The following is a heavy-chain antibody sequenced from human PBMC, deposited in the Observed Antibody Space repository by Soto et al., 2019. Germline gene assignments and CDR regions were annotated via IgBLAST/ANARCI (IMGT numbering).Heavy chain of an antibody. CDR1: GFTFSSYA. V-gene: IGHV3-23*01. Sequence: EVQLLESGGGLVQPGGSLRLSCAASGFTFSSYAMSWVRQAPGKGLEWVSAISGSGGSTYYADSVKGRFTISRDNYKNTLYLQMNSLRAEDTAVYYCAKDRGDSYGPEPFDYWGQGTLVTVSS. J-gene: IGHJ4*02. CDR3: AKDRGDSYGPEPFDY. D-gene: IGHD5-18*01. CDR2: ISGSGGST.